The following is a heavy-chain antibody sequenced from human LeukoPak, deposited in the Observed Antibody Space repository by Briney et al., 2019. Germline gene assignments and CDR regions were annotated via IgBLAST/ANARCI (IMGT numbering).Heavy chain of an antibody. J-gene: IGHJ5*02. CDR2: IYYSGST. V-gene: IGHV4-39*01. D-gene: IGHD5-18*01. CDR1: GVSISSSSYY. Sequence: SSETLSLTCTVSGVSISSSSYYWGWIRQPPGKGLEWIGSIYYSGSTYYNPSPKRRVTISVDTSKNQFSLKLSSVTAADTAVYYCARQIGGYSYGQGWFDPWGQGTLVTVSS. CDR3: ARQIGGYSYGQGWFDP.